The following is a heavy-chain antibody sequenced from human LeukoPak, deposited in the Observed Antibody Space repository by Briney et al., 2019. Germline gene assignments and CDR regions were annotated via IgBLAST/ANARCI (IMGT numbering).Heavy chain of an antibody. V-gene: IGHV4-38-2*02. Sequence: SETLSLTCTVSGYSISSGYYWGWIRQPPGKGLEWNGSIYHSGSTYYNPSLKSRVTISVDTSKNQSSLKLSSVTAADTAVYYCARVDTMVRGVISPNFDYWGQGTLVTVSS. D-gene: IGHD3-10*01. J-gene: IGHJ4*02. CDR3: ARVDTMVRGVISPNFDY. CDR2: IYHSGST. CDR1: GYSISSGYY.